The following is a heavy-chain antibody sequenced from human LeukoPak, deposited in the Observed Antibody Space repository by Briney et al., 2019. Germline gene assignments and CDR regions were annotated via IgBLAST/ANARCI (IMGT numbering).Heavy chain of an antibody. CDR3: ARGYSGYDDPFDL. J-gene: IGHJ3*01. CDR1: EFSFTSYA. Sequence: GGSLRLSCAASEFSFTSYAMNWVRQAPGKGLEWVAVISYDGSNKYYVDSVKGRFTVSGDNSKNTLYLQMNSLRAEDTAVYYCARGYSGYDDPFDLWGQGTMVTVSS. CDR2: ISYDGSNK. V-gene: IGHV3-30-3*01. D-gene: IGHD5-12*01.